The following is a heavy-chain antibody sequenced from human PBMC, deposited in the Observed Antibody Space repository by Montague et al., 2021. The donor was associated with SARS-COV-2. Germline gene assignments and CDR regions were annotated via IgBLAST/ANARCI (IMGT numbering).Heavy chain of an antibody. V-gene: IGHV4-59*01. CDR2: LYDTGSV. J-gene: IGHJ5*02. CDR3: ARDLSRAFCEGDSCYSENWFAP. D-gene: IGHD3-22*01. CDR1: GDSIIGYF. Sequence: SETLSLTCTVSGDSIIGYFWTWIRQPPGKGLEWIGYLYDTGSVKYSPSLNSRVTMSIDTSKNQFSLELTSVTAADTAIYYCARDLSRAFCEGDSCYSENWFAPWGQGTLVTVSS.